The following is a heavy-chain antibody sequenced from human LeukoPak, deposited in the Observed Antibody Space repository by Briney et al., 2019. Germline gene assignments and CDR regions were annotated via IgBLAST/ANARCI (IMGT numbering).Heavy chain of an antibody. V-gene: IGHV4-30-2*03. J-gene: IGHJ3*02. D-gene: IGHD2-15*01. CDR3: ARLFAASDAFDI. Sequence: IPSQTLSLTCAVSGGSISGGGYSWGWIRQPPGKGLEWIGSIYYSGSTYFNPSLKSRVTISVDTSKNQFSLRLSSVTAADTAVYYCARLFAASDAFDIWGQGTMVTVSS. CDR1: GGSISGGGYS. CDR2: IYYSGST.